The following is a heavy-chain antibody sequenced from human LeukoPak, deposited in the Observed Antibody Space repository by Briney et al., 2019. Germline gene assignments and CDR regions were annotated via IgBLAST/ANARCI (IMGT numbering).Heavy chain of an antibody. J-gene: IGHJ4*02. CDR1: GFTFNSYS. Sequence: GGSLRLSRAASGFTFNSYSMNWVRQAPGKGLEWVSSISSSSSYIYYADSVKGRFTISRDNAKNSLYLQMNSLRAEDTAVYYCAMVFDGSGCYIYFDYWGQGTLVTVSS. V-gene: IGHV3-21*01. CDR2: ISSSSSYI. CDR3: AMVFDGSGCYIYFDY. D-gene: IGHD3-10*01.